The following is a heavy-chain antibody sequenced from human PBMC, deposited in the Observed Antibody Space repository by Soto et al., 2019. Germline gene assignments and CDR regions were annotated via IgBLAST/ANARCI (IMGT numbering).Heavy chain of an antibody. CDR1: GFTFSSYA. J-gene: IGHJ6*02. CDR3: AKDRWFGEYPGYGMDV. Sequence: HPGGSLRLSCAASGFTFSSYAMSWVRQAPGKGLEWVSAISGSGGSTYYADSVKGRFTISRDDSKNTLYLQMNSLRAEDTAVYYCAKDRWFGEYPGYGMDVWGQGTTVTVSS. CDR2: ISGSGGST. V-gene: IGHV3-23*01. D-gene: IGHD3-10*01.